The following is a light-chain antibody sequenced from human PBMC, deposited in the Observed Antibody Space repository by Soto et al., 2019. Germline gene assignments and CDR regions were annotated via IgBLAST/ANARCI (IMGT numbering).Light chain of an antibody. CDR2: NNN. Sequence: QSVLTQPPSASGTPGQRVTISCSGSSSNIGSNTVNWYQQLPGTAPKLLIYNNNQRPSGVPARFSGSKSGTSASLAISGLQSEDEADYYCAAWDESLNGLVFGTGTKRTVL. V-gene: IGLV1-44*01. CDR1: SSNIGSNT. CDR3: AAWDESLNGLV. J-gene: IGLJ1*01.